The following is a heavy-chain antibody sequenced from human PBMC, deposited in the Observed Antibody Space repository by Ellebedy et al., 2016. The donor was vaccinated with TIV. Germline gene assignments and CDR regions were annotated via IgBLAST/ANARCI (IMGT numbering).Heavy chain of an antibody. CDR2: ISGGGGTT. Sequence: PGGSLRLSCAASGFTFSSYAMSWVRQAPGKGLEWVSAISGGGGTTYYADSVKGRLTISRDNAKNTLYLQMNSLRAEDTAVYYCASLGYCSGGSCPRGGPIDYWGQGTLVTVSS. CDR1: GFTFSSYA. J-gene: IGHJ4*02. V-gene: IGHV3-23*01. D-gene: IGHD2-15*01. CDR3: ASLGYCSGGSCPRGGPIDY.